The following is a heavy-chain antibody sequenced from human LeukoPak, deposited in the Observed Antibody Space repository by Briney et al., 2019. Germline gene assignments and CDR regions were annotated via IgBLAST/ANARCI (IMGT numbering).Heavy chain of an antibody. V-gene: IGHV4-34*01. CDR1: GGSFSGYY. CDR2: IYYSGST. CDR3: ARPTLYGSGSFDY. D-gene: IGHD3-10*01. J-gene: IGHJ4*02. Sequence: SETPSLTCAVYGGSFSGYYWSWIRQPPGKGLEWIGSIYYSGSTYYNPSLKSRVTISVDTSKNQFSLKLSSVTAADTAVYYCARPTLYGSGSFDYWGQGTLVTVSS.